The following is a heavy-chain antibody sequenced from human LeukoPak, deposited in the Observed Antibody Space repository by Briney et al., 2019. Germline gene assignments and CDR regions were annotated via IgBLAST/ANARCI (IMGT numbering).Heavy chain of an antibody. Sequence: GGSLRLSCAASGFTFSSYGMHWVRQAPGKGLEWVAVISYDGSNKYYADSVKGRFTISRDNSKNTLYLQMNSLRAEDTAVYYCAKALYGDSPFDYWGQGTLVTVSS. J-gene: IGHJ4*02. CDR2: ISYDGSNK. V-gene: IGHV3-30*18. CDR1: GFTFSSYG. D-gene: IGHD4-17*01. CDR3: AKALYGDSPFDY.